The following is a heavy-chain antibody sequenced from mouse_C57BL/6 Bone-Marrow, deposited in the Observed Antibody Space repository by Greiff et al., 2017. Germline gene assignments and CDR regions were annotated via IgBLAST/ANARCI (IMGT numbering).Heavy chain of an antibody. Sequence: QVQLQQPGAELVKPGASVKMSCKASGYTFTSYWITWLKQRPGQGLVWIGDTYPGSGSNNYNEKCKSKDTLTVDTYSSTAYMRRSRLTSEDSEDYDCARAYYYGSSSYAMDYWGQGTSVTVSS. CDR2: TYPGSGSN. CDR3: ARAYYYGSSSYAMDY. V-gene: IGHV1-55*01. D-gene: IGHD1-1*01. J-gene: IGHJ4*01. CDR1: GYTFTSYW.